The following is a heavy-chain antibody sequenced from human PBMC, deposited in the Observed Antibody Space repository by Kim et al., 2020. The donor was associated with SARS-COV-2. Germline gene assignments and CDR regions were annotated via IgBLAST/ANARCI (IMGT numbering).Heavy chain of an antibody. CDR1: GYSFTSYW. V-gene: IGHV5-51*01. CDR3: ARHIRAYDSSGSYAFDI. D-gene: IGHD3-22*01. Sequence: GESLKISCKGSGYSFTSYWIGWVRQMPGKGLEWMGIIYPGDSDTRYSPSFQGQVTISADKSISTAYLQWSSLKASDTAMYYCARHIRAYDSSGSYAFDIWGQGTMVTVSS. CDR2: IYPGDSDT. J-gene: IGHJ3*02.